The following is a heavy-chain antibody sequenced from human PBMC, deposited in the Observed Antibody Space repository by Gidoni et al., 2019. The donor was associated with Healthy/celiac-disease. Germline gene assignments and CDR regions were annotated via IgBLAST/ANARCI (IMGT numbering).Heavy chain of an antibody. D-gene: IGHD1-26*01. Sequence: EVQLVESGGGLVQPGGSLRLSCAASGFTFSSYDMHWVRQATGKGLEWVSAIGTAGDTYYPGSVKGRFTISRENAKNSLYLQMNSLRAGDTAVYYCARGGFGRAFDIWGQGTMVTVSS. J-gene: IGHJ3*02. CDR2: IGTAGDT. V-gene: IGHV3-13*01. CDR3: ARGGFGRAFDI. CDR1: GFTFSSYD.